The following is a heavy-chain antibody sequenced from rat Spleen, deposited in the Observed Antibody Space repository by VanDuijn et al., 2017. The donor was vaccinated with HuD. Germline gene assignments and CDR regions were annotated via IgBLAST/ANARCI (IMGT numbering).Heavy chain of an antibody. D-gene: IGHD3-1*01. CDR3: TIHPRY. J-gene: IGHJ2*01. CDR1: GFSLSRHG. V-gene: IGHV2-13*01. CDR2: IWGNGNT. Sequence: QVQLKESGPGLVQPSQTLSLTCTVSGFSLSRHGVIWVRQPPGKGLEWMGVIWGNGNTNYTSALKSRLSISRDTSKNQVFLKMNSLQTDDTGTYYCTIHPRYWGQGVMVTVSS.